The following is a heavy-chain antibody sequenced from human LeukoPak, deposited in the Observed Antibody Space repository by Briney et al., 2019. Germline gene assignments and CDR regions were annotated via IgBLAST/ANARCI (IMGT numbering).Heavy chain of an antibody. CDR1: GESFSAYF. J-gene: IGHJ4*02. V-gene: IGHV4-34*01. D-gene: IGHD2-15*01. Sequence: SETLSLTCAVYGESFSAYFWDWIRQAPGKPLEYIGEINHRGSSHYNPSLKTRVTLSVDTSKNQFSLKLTSVTAADTAVYFCARGSSFDGYCSAGACDAGYYDSWGQGTPVTVSS. CDR2: INHRGSS. CDR3: ARGSSFDGYCSAGACDAGYYDS.